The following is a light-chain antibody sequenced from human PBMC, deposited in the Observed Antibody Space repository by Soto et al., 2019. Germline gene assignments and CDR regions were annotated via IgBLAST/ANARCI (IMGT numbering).Light chain of an antibody. J-gene: IGLJ2*01. CDR3: GTWDSSLSAVV. CDR2: DNS. CDR1: SSNIGNNY. Sequence: QSVLTQPPSVSAAPGQKVTISCSGSSSNIGNNYVSWYQHLPGTAPKLLISDNSERPSGIPDRFSGSKSGTSATLGITGLQTGDEDDYYCGTWDSSLSAVVFGGGTKVTVL. V-gene: IGLV1-51*01.